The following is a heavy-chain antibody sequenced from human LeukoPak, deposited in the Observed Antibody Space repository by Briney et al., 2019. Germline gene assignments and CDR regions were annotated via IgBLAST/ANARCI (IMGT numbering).Heavy chain of an antibody. CDR1: GGSISSSSYY. CDR2: IYYSGST. Sequence: SETLSLTCTVSGGSISSSSYYWDWIRQPPGKGLEWIGSIYYSGSTYYNPSLKSRVTISVDTSKNQFSLKLSSVTAADTAVYYCARRIGYCSGDTCSLFDYWGQGTLVTVSS. CDR3: ARRIGYCSGDTCSLFDY. V-gene: IGHV4-39*01. J-gene: IGHJ4*02. D-gene: IGHD2-15*01.